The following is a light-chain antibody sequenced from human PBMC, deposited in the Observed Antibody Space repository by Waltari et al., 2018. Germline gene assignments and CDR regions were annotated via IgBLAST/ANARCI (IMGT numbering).Light chain of an antibody. CDR1: QSLSNW. CDR2: GAP. Sequence: DIQMTQSPSTLSASIGDRVTITCRASQSLSNWLAWYQQKPGKAPKLLIYGAPSLESGVPSRFSGSGSGTEFTLTISSLQPDDFATYYCQQYNTYSRTFGQGTTVEVK. J-gene: IGKJ1*01. CDR3: QQYNTYSRT. V-gene: IGKV1-5*01.